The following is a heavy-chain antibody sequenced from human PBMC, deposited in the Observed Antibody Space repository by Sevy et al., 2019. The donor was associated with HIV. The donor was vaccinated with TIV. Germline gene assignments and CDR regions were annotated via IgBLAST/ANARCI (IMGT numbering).Heavy chain of an antibody. J-gene: IGHJ4*02. V-gene: IGHV1-2*02. CDR3: VRIRFQTGAFDS. CDR2: IDPISGGT. CDR1: GYTFTGHY. D-gene: IGHD7-27*01. Sequence: ASVKVSCKASGYTFTGHYLHWVRQAPGQGLEWMGWIDPISGGTKHAQNLKGRVTMARDTSISTAKLELSSLRLDDTAMYVCVRIRFQTGAFDSWGQGTLVTVSS.